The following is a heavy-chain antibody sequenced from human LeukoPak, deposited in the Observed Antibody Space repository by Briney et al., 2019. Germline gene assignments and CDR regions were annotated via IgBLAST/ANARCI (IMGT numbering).Heavy chain of an antibody. V-gene: IGHV4-34*01. Sequence: KASETLSLTCAVYGGSFSAYYWSWIRQPPGKGLEWIGEINHVGSANYKPSLKSRVTISVDTSKNQFSLKLTSVTAADTAVYYCVRPAEQQLDAYDIWGQGKMVTVSS. CDR2: INHVGSA. J-gene: IGHJ3*02. CDR1: GGSFSAYY. CDR3: VRPAEQQLDAYDI. D-gene: IGHD6-13*01.